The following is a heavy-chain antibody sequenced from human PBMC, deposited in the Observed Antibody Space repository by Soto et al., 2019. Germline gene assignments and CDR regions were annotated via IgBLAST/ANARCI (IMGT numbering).Heavy chain of an antibody. CDR3: ARGREHSSSSWGYYGMDV. Sequence: GASVKVSCKASGGTFSSYAISWVRQAPGQGLEWMGGIIPIFGTANYAQKFQGRVTITADESASTAYMELSSLRSEDTAVYYCARGREHSSSSWGYYGMDVWGQGTTVTVSS. D-gene: IGHD6-6*01. CDR2: IIPIFGTA. J-gene: IGHJ6*02. V-gene: IGHV1-69*13. CDR1: GGTFSSYA.